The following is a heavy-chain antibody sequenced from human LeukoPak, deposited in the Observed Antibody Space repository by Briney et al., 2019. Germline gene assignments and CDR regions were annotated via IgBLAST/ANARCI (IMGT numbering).Heavy chain of an antibody. J-gene: IGHJ4*02. CDR2: ISSSSSTI. CDR3: AAQNTFGGVIGYFDY. Sequence: GGSLILSCAASGFTFSSYSMNWVRQAPGKGLEWVSYISSSSSTIYYADSVKGRFTISRDNAKNSLYLQMNSLRDEDTAVYYCAAQNTFGGVIGYFDYWGQGTLVTVSS. D-gene: IGHD3-16*02. V-gene: IGHV3-48*02. CDR1: GFTFSSYS.